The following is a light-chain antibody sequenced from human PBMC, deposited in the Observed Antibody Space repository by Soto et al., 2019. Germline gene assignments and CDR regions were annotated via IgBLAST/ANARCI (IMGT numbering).Light chain of an antibody. CDR1: SNDVGAYKY. CDR3: SSYTSTSTL. CDR2: EVS. J-gene: IGLJ3*02. Sequence: QSALTQPASVSGSPGQSITISCTGTSNDVGAYKYVSWYQQLPDKAPKLMIYEVSNRPSGVSNRFSGSKSGNTASLTISGLQAEDEADYYCSSYTSTSTLFGGGTKLTVL. V-gene: IGLV2-14*01.